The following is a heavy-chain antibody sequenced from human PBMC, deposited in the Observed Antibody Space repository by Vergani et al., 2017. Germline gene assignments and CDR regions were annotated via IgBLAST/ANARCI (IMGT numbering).Heavy chain of an antibody. Sequence: QVQLVEWGGGVVQPGGSLRLSCTASGFTFSDYDMSWIRQAPGKGLEWVSYISSSGSTIYYADSVKGRFTISRDNAKNSLYLQMNSLRAEDTAVYYCARAGFRSGYDSPSDYWGQGTLVTVSS. CDR2: ISSSGSTI. J-gene: IGHJ4*02. D-gene: IGHD5-12*01. CDR3: ARAGFRSGYDSPSDY. CDR1: GFTFSDYD. V-gene: IGHV3-11*01.